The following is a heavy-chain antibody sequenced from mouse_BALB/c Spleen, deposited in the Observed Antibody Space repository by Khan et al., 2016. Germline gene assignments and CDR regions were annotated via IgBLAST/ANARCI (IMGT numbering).Heavy chain of an antibody. CDR1: GLNIKDTY. V-gene: IGHV14-3*02. D-gene: IGHD6-1*01. CDR2: INPPNGNT. CDR3: ARMATK. Sequence: VQLQQSGAELVKSGATVKLSCTASGLNIKDTYMHWLKQWSEQGLEWIGRINPPNGNTKYDPKLQDKATITPDTSSHTPFLHLHTLTSEGTAVYYCARMATKWGQGTTLTVSS. J-gene: IGHJ2*01.